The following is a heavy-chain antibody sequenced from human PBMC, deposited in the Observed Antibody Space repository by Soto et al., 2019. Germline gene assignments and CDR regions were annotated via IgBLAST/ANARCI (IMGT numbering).Heavy chain of an antibody. V-gene: IGHV4-31*03. CDR2: IYYSGST. CDR1: GGSISSGGYY. D-gene: IGHD3-3*01. J-gene: IGHJ6*03. CDR3: ARVGFWSGHIGTGYYYMDV. Sequence: PSETLSLTCTVSGGSISSGGYYWSWIRQHPGKGLEWIGYIYYSGSTYYNPSLKSRVTISVDTSKNQFSLKLSSVTAADTAVYYCARVGFWSGHIGTGYYYMDVWGKGTTVTVSS.